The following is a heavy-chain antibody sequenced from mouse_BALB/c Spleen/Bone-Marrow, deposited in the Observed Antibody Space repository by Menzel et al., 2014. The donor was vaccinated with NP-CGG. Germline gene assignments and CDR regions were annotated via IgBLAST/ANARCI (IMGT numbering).Heavy chain of an antibody. D-gene: IGHD2-4*01. CDR3: ARKSQRAYDSMIY. CDR1: GHTFTSFY. CDR2: IYPGDFST. J-gene: IGHJ4*01. Sequence: QVQLQQSGPELVKPGASVRISCKASGHTFTSFYIHWVRQRPGQGLEWIGWIYPGDFSTKYNEKFKGKATLTADKSSSTASMQLSSMTSEDSAVYFCARKSQRAYDSMIYWGQGTSVTVSS. V-gene: IGHV1S56*01.